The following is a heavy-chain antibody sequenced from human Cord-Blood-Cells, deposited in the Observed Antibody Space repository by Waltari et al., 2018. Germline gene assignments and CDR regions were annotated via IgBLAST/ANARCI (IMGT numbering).Heavy chain of an antibody. CDR3: ARGRSFIDWFDP. Sequence: QVQLQESGPGLVKPSETLSLTCTVSGGSISSYYWSWIRQPPGKGLEWIGYIYYSGSTNYNPSLKCRVTISVDTSKNQFSLKLSSVTAADTAVYYCARGRSFIDWFDPWGQGTLVTVSS. CDR1: GGSISSYY. V-gene: IGHV4-59*01. J-gene: IGHJ5*02. CDR2: IYYSGST. D-gene: IGHD3-16*02.